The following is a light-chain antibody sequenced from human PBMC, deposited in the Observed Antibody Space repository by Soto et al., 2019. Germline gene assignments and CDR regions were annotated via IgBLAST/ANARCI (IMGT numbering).Light chain of an antibody. CDR2: DAS. Sequence: DIQMTQSPSTLSAFVGDRVTITCRASQSISSWLAWYQQKPGKAPKLLIYDASSLESGVPSRFSGSGSGTEFTLTISSLQPDDFATYYCQHYNSYPWTFGQGTKVDIK. CDR1: QSISSW. V-gene: IGKV1-5*01. CDR3: QHYNSYPWT. J-gene: IGKJ1*01.